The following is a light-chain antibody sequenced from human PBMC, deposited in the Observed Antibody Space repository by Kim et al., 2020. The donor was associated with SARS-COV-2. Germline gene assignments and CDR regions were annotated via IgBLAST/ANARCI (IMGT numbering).Light chain of an antibody. CDR2: DAS. CDR3: QQRSIWPWT. J-gene: IGKJ1*01. Sequence: EIVLTQSPATLSLSPGERATLSCRASQSVTSYLAWYQQKPGQAPRLLIYDASNGATGIPARFSGSGSGTDFTLTISSLEPEDFAVYYCQQRSIWPWTFGQGTKVDIK. CDR1: QSVTSY. V-gene: IGKV3-11*01.